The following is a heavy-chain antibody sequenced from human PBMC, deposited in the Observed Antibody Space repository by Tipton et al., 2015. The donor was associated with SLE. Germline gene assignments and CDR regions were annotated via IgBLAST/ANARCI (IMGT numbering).Heavy chain of an antibody. CDR1: GGSFSGYY. CDR3: ASPGSSAPGPYFQH. V-gene: IGHV4-34*01. Sequence: TLSLTCAVYGGSFSGYYWSWIRQPPGKGLEWIGEINHSGSTNYNPSLKSRVTISVDTSKNQFSLKLSSVTAADTAVYYCASPGSSAPGPYFQHWGQDTLVTVSS. D-gene: IGHD6-25*01. J-gene: IGHJ1*01. CDR2: INHSGST.